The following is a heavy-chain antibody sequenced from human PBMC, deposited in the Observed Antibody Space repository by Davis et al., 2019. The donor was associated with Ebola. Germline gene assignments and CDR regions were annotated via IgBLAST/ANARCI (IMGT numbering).Heavy chain of an antibody. Sequence: ESLKISCKGYGYSFTSNWIVWVRQMPGKGLEWMGDIYPSDSDTRYSPSFQGHVTFSVDKSITTAYLQWSSLKASDTATYYCARLGTRSFDYWGQGTLVTVSS. V-gene: IGHV5-51*01. J-gene: IGHJ4*02. D-gene: IGHD2-2*01. CDR2: IYPSDSDT. CDR3: ARLGTRSFDY. CDR1: GYSFTSNW.